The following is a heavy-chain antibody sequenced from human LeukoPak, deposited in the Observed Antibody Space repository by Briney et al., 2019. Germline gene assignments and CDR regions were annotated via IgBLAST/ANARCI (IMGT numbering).Heavy chain of an antibody. Sequence: GESLKISRKGCGYSFFSYQYGGGRQVPGKGLEWMGVIYPGDSDPRYSPSFQGQVTFSADESINTVYLQWSSLKASDTAVYYCAGRARGWYFDHWGQGTLVTVSS. D-gene: IGHD6-19*01. CDR3: AGRARGWYFDH. V-gene: IGHV5-51*01. CDR2: IYPGDSDP. CDR1: GYSFFSYQ. J-gene: IGHJ4*02.